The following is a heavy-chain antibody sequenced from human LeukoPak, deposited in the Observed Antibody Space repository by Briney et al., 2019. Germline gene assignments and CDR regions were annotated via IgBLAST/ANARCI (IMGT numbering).Heavy chain of an antibody. CDR3: ARDRNTYYYDSSGI. CDR1: GYTFTGYY. Sequence: GASVKVSCKASGYTFTGYYMRWVRQAPGQGLEWMGWINPNSGGTNYAQKFQGRVTMTRDTSISTAYMELSRLRSDDTAVYYCARDRNTYYYDSSGIWGQGTLVTVSS. J-gene: IGHJ4*02. D-gene: IGHD3-22*01. CDR2: INPNSGGT. V-gene: IGHV1-2*02.